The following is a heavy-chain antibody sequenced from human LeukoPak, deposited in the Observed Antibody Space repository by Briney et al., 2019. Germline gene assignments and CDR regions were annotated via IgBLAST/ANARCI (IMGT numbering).Heavy chain of an antibody. J-gene: IGHJ4*02. CDR2: IYYSGNT. D-gene: IGHD2-2*02. CDR1: GGSISSYY. V-gene: IGHV4-59*01. Sequence: SETLSLTCTVSGGSISSYYWSWIRQPPGKGLEWVGYIYYSGNTNYNPSLKSPVTISVDTSKNQVSLKLSSVTAADTAVYYCARAYTSWSFDYWGQGTLVTVSS. CDR3: ARAYTSWSFDY.